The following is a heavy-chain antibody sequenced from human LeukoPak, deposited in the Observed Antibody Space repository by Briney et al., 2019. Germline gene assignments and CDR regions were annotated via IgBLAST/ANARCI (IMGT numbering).Heavy chain of an antibody. CDR1: GGSISSYY. Sequence: PSETLSLTCTVSGGSISSYYWSWIRQPPGKGLEWIGYIYYSGSTNYNPSLKSRVTISVDTSKNQFSLKLSSVTAADTAVYYCARDRHYYGSGSYYLNPFDYWGQGTLVTVSS. CDR3: ARDRHYYGSGSYYLNPFDY. CDR2: IYYSGST. J-gene: IGHJ4*02. V-gene: IGHV4-59*12. D-gene: IGHD3-10*01.